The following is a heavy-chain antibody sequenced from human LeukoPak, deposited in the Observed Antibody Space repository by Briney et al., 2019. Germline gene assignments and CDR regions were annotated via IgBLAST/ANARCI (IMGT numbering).Heavy chain of an antibody. CDR3: ARLGSVGYYNYQYMDI. J-gene: IGHJ6*03. D-gene: IGHD3-10*01. CDR2: INHIGNT. V-gene: IGHV4-34*01. CDR1: GGSLNGYY. Sequence: SETLSLTCAVNGGSLNGYYWSWIRQPPGKGLEWIGEINHIGNTNYDPSLRSRVTKSVDTSKNQFSLSLTSATAADTAVYFCARLGSVGYYNYQYMDIWGNGTTVTVSS.